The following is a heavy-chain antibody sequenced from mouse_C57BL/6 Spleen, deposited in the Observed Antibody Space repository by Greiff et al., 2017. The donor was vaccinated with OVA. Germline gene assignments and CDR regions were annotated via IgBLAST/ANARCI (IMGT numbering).Heavy chain of an antibody. J-gene: IGHJ1*03. Sequence: VQLKESGPELVKPGASVKIPCKASGYTFTDYNMDWVKQSHGKSLEWIGDINPNNGGTIYNQKFKGKATLTVDKSSSTAYMELRSLTSEDTAVYYCAREDHYYGSKGYFDVWGTGTTVTVSS. D-gene: IGHD1-1*01. CDR3: AREDHYYGSKGYFDV. CDR1: GYTFTDYN. CDR2: INPNNGGT. V-gene: IGHV1-18*01.